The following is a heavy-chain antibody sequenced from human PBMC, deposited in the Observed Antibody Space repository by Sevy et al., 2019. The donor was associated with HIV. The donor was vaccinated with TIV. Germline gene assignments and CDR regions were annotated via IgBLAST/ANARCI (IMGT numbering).Heavy chain of an antibody. CDR3: ARDQLGSIDY. CDR2: VSSDGSEI. D-gene: IGHD7-27*01. V-gene: IGHV3-30-3*01. CDR1: GFTFSTYA. Sequence: GGSLRLSCAVSGFTFSTYAMHWVRQAPGKGLECVAIVSSDGSEINYADSVMGRFTISRDNSRITLYLQMNSLRTEDTALYYCARDQLGSIDYWGQGTLVTVSS. J-gene: IGHJ4*02.